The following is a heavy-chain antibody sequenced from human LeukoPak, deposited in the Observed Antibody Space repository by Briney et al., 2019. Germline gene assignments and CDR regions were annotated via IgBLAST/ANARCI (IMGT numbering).Heavy chain of an antibody. J-gene: IGHJ5*02. CDR2: IKQDGSEK. CDR1: GFTFSSYW. V-gene: IGHV3-7*03. CDR3: ARGDCSSTSCSSTPKNWFDP. Sequence: GGSLRLSCAASGFTFSSYWMSWVRQAPGKGLEWVANIKQDGSEKYYVDSVKGRFTISRDNSMNTLYLQMNSLRAEDTAVFYCARGDCSSTSCSSTPKNWFDPWGQGTLVSVSS. D-gene: IGHD2-2*01.